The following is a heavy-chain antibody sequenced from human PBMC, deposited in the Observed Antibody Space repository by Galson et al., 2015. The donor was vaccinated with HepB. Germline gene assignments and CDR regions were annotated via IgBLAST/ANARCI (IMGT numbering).Heavy chain of an antibody. CDR3: AREDAFYFDY. CDR2: IYYSGST. CDR1: GGSISSYY. V-gene: IGHV4-59*01. J-gene: IGHJ4*02. Sequence: ETLSLTCTVSGGSISSYYWTWIRQPPGKGLEWIGYIYYSGSTNYSPSLKSRVTISVDTSKNQFSLKLSSVTAADTAVYYCAREDAFYFDYWGQGTLVTVSS. D-gene: IGHD3-3*02.